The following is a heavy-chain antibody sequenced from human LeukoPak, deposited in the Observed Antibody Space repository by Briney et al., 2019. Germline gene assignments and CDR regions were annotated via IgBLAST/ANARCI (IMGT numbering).Heavy chain of an antibody. Sequence: SETLSLTCAVYGGSFSGYYWSWIRQPPGKGLEWVGEINHSGSTNYNPSLKGRVTISVDTSKNQFSLKLSSVTAADTAVYYCARGDGDLFDYWGQGTLVTVSS. J-gene: IGHJ4*02. D-gene: IGHD4-17*01. CDR3: ARGDGDLFDY. V-gene: IGHV4-34*01. CDR1: GGSFSGYY. CDR2: INHSGST.